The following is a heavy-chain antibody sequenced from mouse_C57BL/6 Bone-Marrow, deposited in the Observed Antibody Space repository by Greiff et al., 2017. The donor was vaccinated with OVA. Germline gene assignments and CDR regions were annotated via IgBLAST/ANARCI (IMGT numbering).Heavy chain of an antibody. CDR1: GFTFSDYY. CDR3: AREGGYYGSSYAPFDY. D-gene: IGHD1-1*01. CDR2: INYDGSST. Sequence: DVLLVQSEGGLVQPGSSMKLSCTASGFTFSDYYMAWVRQVPEKGLEWVATINYDGSSTYYLDSLKSRFILSRDNAKNIPYLQMGSLKSEDTATYYSAREGGYYGSSYAPFDYWGQGTTRTVSS. V-gene: IGHV5-16*01. J-gene: IGHJ2*01.